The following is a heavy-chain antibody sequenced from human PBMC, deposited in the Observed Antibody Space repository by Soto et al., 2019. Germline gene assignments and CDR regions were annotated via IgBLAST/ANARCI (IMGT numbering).Heavy chain of an antibody. CDR1: GGSISSGGYY. V-gene: IGHV4-31*02. CDR2: IYYSGST. J-gene: IGHJ4*02. Sequence: VSGGSISSGGYYWSWIRQHPGKGLEWIGYIYYSGSTYYNPSLKSRVTISVDTSKNQFSLKLSSVTAADTAVYYCARNYGSGSYFDYWGQGTLVTVSS. D-gene: IGHD3-10*01. CDR3: ARNYGSGSYFDY.